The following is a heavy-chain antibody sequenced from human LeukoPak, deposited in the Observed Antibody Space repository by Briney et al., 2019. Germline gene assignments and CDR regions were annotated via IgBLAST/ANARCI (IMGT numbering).Heavy chain of an antibody. V-gene: IGHV1-18*01. J-gene: IGHJ6*02. D-gene: IGHD2-15*01. CDR2: ISAYNGNT. CDR3: AREAPRIVVVVAATQYYGMDV. Sequence: ASVTVSCKASGYTFTIYGISWVRQAPGQGLEWMGWISAYNGNTNYAQKLQGRVTMTTGTSTSTAYMELRSLRSDDTAVYYCAREAPRIVVVVAATQYYGMDVWGQGTTVTVSS. CDR1: GYTFTIYG.